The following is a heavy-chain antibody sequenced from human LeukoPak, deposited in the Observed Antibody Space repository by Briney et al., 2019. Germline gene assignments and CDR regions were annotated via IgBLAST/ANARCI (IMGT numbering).Heavy chain of an antibody. CDR2: INPSGGST. J-gene: IGHJ3*02. V-gene: IGHV1-46*01. CDR1: GYTFTRYY. Sequence: GASVKVSCKASGYTFTRYYMHWVRQAPGQGREWMGIINPSGGSTSYAQKFQGRVTMTRDMSTSTVYMELSSLRSDDTAVYYCARESYYDSSGYRDAFDIWGQGTMVTVSS. D-gene: IGHD3-22*01. CDR3: ARESYYDSSGYRDAFDI.